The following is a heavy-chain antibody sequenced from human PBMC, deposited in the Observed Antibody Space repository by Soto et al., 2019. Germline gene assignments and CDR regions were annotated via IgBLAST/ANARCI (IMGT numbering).Heavy chain of an antibody. CDR3: ARYDYVWGSYLSSDAFDI. J-gene: IGHJ3*02. D-gene: IGHD3-16*02. V-gene: IGHV4-30-4*01. CDR1: GGSISSGDYY. Sequence: PSETLSLTCTVSGGSISSGDYYWSWIRQPPGKGLEWIGYIYYSGSTYYNPSLKSRVTISVDTSKNQFSLKLSSVTAADTAVYYCARYDYVWGSYLSSDAFDIWGQGTMVTVS. CDR2: IYYSGST.